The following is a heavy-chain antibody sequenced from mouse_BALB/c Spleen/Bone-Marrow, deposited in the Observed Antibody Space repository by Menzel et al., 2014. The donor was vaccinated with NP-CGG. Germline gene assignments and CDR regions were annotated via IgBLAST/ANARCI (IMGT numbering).Heavy chain of an antibody. D-gene: IGHD2-3*01. Sequence: VHLVESGAELVKPGASVKLSCKASGYIFTSYYMYWVKQRPGQGLEWIGEINPSNGGTNFNEKFKSKATLTVDKSSSTAYMQLSSLTSEDSAVYHCTRSDGYYVPHWYFDVWGARTTVTVSS. CDR2: INPSNGGT. J-gene: IGHJ1*01. CDR1: GYIFTSYY. V-gene: IGHV1S81*02. CDR3: TRSDGYYVPHWYFDV.